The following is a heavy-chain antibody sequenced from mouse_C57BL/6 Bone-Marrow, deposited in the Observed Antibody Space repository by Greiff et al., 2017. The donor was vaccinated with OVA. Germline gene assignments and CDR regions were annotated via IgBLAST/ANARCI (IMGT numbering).Heavy chain of an antibody. CDR2: ISYSGST. J-gene: IGHJ3*01. Sequence: EVQLVESGPGMVKPSQSLSLTCTVTGYSITSGYDWHWIRHFPGNKLEWMGYISYSGSTNYNPSLKSRISITHDTSKNHFFLKLNSVTTEDTATYYCARGGLLRGFAYWGHGTLVTVSA. D-gene: IGHD1-1*01. CDR3: ARGGLLRGFAY. V-gene: IGHV3-1*01. CDR1: GYSITSGYD.